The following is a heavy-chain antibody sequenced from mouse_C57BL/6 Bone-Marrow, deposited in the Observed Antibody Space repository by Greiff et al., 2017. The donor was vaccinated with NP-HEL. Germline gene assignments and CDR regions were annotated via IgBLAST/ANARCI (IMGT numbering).Heavy chain of an antibody. V-gene: IGHV5-6*02. D-gene: IGHD2-9*01. CDR1: GFTFSSYG. CDR2: ISSGGSYT. J-gene: IGHJ4*01. Sequence: EVKLVESGGDLVKPGGSLKLSCAASGFTFSSYGMSWVRQTPDKRLEWVATISSGGSYTYYLDSVKGRFTISRDNAKNTLYLQMSSLKSEDTAMYYCARHAPPMVTTRTGAMDYWGQGTSVTVSS. CDR3: ARHAPPMVTTRTGAMDY.